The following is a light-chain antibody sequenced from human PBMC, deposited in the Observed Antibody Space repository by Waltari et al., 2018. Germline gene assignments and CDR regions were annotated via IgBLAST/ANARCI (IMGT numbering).Light chain of an antibody. CDR3: QQYNNWPRT. CDR1: QSVSSD. CDR2: GAS. Sequence: EIVMTQSPATLYVSPGERATLSCRASQSVSSDLAWYQQKPGQAPRPVIYGASTRATGIPARFSGSGSGTEFTLTISSLKSEDFAVYYCQQYNNWPRTFGQGTKVEIK. J-gene: IGKJ1*01. V-gene: IGKV3-15*01.